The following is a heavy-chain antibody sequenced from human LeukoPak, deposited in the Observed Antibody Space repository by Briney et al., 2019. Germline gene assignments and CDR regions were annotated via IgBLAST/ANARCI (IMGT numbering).Heavy chain of an antibody. D-gene: IGHD5-24*01. V-gene: IGHV3-30*18. CDR3: AKDWAGSDKRYYFDY. CDR1: GFTFSSYG. J-gene: IGHJ4*02. Sequence: PGRSLRLSCAASGFTFSSYGMHWVRQAPGKGLEWVAVISYDGSNKYYADSVKGRFTISRDNSQNTLYLQMNSLRAEDTAVYYCAKDWAGSDKRYYFDYWGQGTLVTVSS. CDR2: ISYDGSNK.